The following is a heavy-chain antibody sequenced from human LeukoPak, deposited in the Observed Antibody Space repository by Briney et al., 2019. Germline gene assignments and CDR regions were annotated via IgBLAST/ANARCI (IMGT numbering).Heavy chain of an antibody. CDR2: ISASGNPM. CDR1: GFTFSNYE. D-gene: IGHD3-10*01. J-gene: IGHJ4*02. Sequence: GGSLRLSCAASGFTFSNYEMNWVRQAPGKGLEWISYISASGNPMFYADFVKGRFTISRDNAKNSLYLQMNSLRAEDTAIYYCAKDGGSGILYWGQGTLVTVSS. V-gene: IGHV3-48*03. CDR3: AKDGGSGILY.